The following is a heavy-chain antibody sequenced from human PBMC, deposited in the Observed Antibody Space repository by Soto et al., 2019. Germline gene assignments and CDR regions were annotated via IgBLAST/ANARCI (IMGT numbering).Heavy chain of an antibody. D-gene: IGHD5-18*01. V-gene: IGHV5-51*01. CDR2: IYPGGSDT. Sequence: GESLKISCKGSGYSFTSYWICWVRQMPGKGLEWMGIIYPGGSDTRYSPSVQGQVTISTDKAISTAYLQWSSLKASDTALYYCARTESGYSYDFADVWGQGTTVTVSS. J-gene: IGHJ6*02. CDR3: ARTESGYSYDFADV. CDR1: GYSFTSYW.